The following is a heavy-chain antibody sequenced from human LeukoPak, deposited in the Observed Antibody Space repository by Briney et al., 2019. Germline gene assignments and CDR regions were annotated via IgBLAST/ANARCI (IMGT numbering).Heavy chain of an antibody. V-gene: IGHV3-23*01. CDR1: GFTFSSYA. J-gene: IGHJ4*02. CDR2: ISGSGGST. CDR3: ATPGDILLWFGESPESY. D-gene: IGHD3-10*01. Sequence: GGSLRLPCAASGFTFSSYAMSWVRQAPGRGLEWVSAISGSGGSTYYADSVKGRFTISRDNSKNTLYLQMNSLRAEDTAVYYCATPGDILLWFGESPESYWGQGTLVTVSS.